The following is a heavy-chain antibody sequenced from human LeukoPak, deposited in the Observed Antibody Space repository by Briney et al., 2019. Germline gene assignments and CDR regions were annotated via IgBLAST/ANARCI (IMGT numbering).Heavy chain of an antibody. Sequence: ASVKVSCKASGYTFTGYYMHWVRQAPGQGREWMGRINPNSGGTNYAQKFQGRVTMTRDTSISTAYMELSRLRSDDTAVYYCARDGDPEDYYYYMDVWGKGTTVTVSS. V-gene: IGHV1-2*06. CDR1: GYTFTGYY. CDR3: ARDGDPEDYYYYMDV. CDR2: INPNSGGT. D-gene: IGHD4-17*01. J-gene: IGHJ6*03.